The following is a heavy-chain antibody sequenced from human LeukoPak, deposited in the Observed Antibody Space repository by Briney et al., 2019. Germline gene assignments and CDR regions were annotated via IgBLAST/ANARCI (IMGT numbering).Heavy chain of an antibody. D-gene: IGHD2-21*02. CDR3: AREGANPRLSGDCPDY. CDR2: INSDGSST. J-gene: IGHJ4*02. V-gene: IGHV3-74*01. CDR1: GFTFSNAW. Sequence: GGSLRLSCAASGFTFSNAWMNWVRQAPGKGLVWVSRINSDGSSTSYADSVKGRFTISRDNAKNTLYLQMNSLRAEDTAVYYCAREGANPRLSGDCPDYWGQGTLVTVSS.